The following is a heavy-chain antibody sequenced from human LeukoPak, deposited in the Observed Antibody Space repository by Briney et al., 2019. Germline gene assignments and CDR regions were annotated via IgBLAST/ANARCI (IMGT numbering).Heavy chain of an antibody. CDR1: GFTFSSSW. CDR2: IKRDGSEK. V-gene: IGHV3-7*01. J-gene: IGHJ5*02. Sequence: GGSLRLSCTTSGFTFSSSWMSWVRQAPGKGLEWVANIKRDGSEKTYIDSVKGRFTISRDNAKNSPYLQMNSLRVEDTAVYYCARDPGEVCSSIICSWGQGTRVIVSS. CDR3: ARDPGEVCSSIICS. D-gene: IGHD2-2*01.